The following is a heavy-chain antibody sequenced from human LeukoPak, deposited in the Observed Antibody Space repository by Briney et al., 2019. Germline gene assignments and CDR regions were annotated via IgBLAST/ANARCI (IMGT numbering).Heavy chain of an antibody. CDR2: INHSGST. CDR3: SRVCSWYSSRLYYYYYYMDV. D-gene: IGHD6-13*01. V-gene: IGHV4-34*01. CDR1: GGSFSGYC. J-gene: IGHJ6*03. Sequence: WETLSLTCAVYGGSFSGYCWSWIRQPPGKGLEWIGAINHSGSTNYNPYPKSRVTISSEASKNQFSLMLSYVPAADTAVYYCSRVCSWYSSRLYYYYYYMDVWGKGTTVTVSS.